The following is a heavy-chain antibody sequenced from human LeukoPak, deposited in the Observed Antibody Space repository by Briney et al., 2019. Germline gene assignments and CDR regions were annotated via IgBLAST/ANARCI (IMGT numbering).Heavy chain of an antibody. V-gene: IGHV1-69*04. CDR2: IIPILGIA. Sequence: SVKVSCKASGGTFSSYAISWVRQAPGQGLEWMGRIIPILGIANYAQKFQGRVTITADKSTSTAYMELSSLRSEDTAVYYCARDHPGIAAAGTSDYWGQGTLVTVSS. J-gene: IGHJ4*02. CDR1: GGTFSSYA. CDR3: ARDHPGIAAAGTSDY. D-gene: IGHD6-13*01.